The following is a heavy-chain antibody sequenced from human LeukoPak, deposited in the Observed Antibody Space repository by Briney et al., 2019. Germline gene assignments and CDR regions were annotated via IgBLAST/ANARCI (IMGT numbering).Heavy chain of an antibody. CDR3: ARRMTGFYKGRHYFYMDV. D-gene: IGHD3-9*01. J-gene: IGHJ6*03. V-gene: IGHV5-51*01. CDR2: IFPADSDT. Sequence: GESLKISCKGSGYSFSTYWIGWVRQMPGEGLEWMGIIFPADSDTRYSPSFPGQVTISADKSITTAYLQWSSLKASDTAMYYCARRMTGFYKGRHYFYMDVWGKGTTVTVSS. CDR1: GYSFSTYW.